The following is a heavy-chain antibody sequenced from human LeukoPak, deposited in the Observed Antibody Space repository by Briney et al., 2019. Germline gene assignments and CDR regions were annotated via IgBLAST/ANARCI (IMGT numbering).Heavy chain of an antibody. CDR3: ARGSAYCGGDYYGDY. CDR2: IIPILGIA. CDR1: GGTFISYA. Sequence: GASVQDSCKASGGTFISYAISGVRQAPGQGREWMGRIIPILGIANYAQKSQGRVTITADKSTSTAYMELSSLRSEDTAVYYCARGSAYCGGDYYGDYWGQGTLVTVSS. D-gene: IGHD2-21*02. J-gene: IGHJ4*02. V-gene: IGHV1-69*04.